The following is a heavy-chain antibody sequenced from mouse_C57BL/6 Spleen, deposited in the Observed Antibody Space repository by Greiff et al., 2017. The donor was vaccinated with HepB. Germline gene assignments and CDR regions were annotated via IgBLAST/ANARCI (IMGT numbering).Heavy chain of an antibody. J-gene: IGHJ1*03. Sequence: VQLVESGPELVKPGASVKISCKASGYAFSSSWMNWVKQRPGKGLEWIGRIYPGDGDTNYNGKFKGKATLTADKSSSTAYMQLSSLTSEDSAVYFCARDVGNYWYFDVWGTGTTVTVSS. CDR3: ARDVGNYWYFDV. CDR2: IYPGDGDT. D-gene: IGHD2-14*01. V-gene: IGHV1-82*01. CDR1: GYAFSSSW.